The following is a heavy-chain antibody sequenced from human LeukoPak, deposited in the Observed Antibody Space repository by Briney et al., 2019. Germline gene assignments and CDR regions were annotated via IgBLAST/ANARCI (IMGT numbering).Heavy chain of an antibody. D-gene: IGHD3-10*01. Sequence: GGSLRLSCAASGFTFSDYYMSWIRQAPGKGLEWVSSISSSSSYIYYADSVKGRFTISRDNAKNSLYLQMNSLRAEDTAVYYCARAITMVRGVISYYYYMDVWGKGTTVTISS. CDR2: ISSSSSYI. CDR1: GFTFSDYY. J-gene: IGHJ6*03. CDR3: ARAITMVRGVISYYYYMDV. V-gene: IGHV3-11*06.